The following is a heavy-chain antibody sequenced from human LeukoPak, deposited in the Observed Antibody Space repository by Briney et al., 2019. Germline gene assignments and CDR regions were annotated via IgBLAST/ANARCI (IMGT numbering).Heavy chain of an antibody. CDR1: GYTFASYD. Sequence: ASVKVSCKASGYTFASYDINWVRQATGQGLEWMGWMNPDSGNRGYAQKFQGRVTITRNTSISTAYMELSSLRSEDTAVYFCARRLGLRWDLQAFDIWGQGTMVTVSS. CDR3: ARRLGLRWDLQAFDI. V-gene: IGHV1-8*02. J-gene: IGHJ3*02. CDR2: MNPDSGNR. D-gene: IGHD5-12*01.